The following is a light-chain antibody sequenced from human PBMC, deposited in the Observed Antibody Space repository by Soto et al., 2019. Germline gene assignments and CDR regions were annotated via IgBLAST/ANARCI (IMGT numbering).Light chain of an antibody. CDR1: QSISRC. Sequence: DIQMTQSPSTLSASVGDRVTITCRASQSISRCLAWYQQKPGKAPKLLNYKASSLERGVPSRFSGSGSRTEFTLTNSSLQPDDFATYYRQQYNSYPWTFSEGTKVEIK. CDR3: QQYNSYPWT. CDR2: KAS. J-gene: IGKJ1*01. V-gene: IGKV1-5*03.